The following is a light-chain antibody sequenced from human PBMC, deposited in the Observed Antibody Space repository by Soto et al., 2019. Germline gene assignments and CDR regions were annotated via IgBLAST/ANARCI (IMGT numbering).Light chain of an antibody. CDR3: QQINSYPPA. CDR1: QAISSY. Sequence: DFQLTQSPSFLSASVGDRVTITCRASQAISSYLAWYQQKPGKAPKVLIYAASTLQDGVPVRFSGGGSGTEFTLTISSLQPEDFATYYCQQINSYPPAFGQGTRLEIK. CDR2: AAS. J-gene: IGKJ5*01. V-gene: IGKV1-9*01.